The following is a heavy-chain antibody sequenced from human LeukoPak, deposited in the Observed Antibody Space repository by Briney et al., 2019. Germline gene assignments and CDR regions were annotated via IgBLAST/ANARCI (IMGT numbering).Heavy chain of an antibody. D-gene: IGHD3-10*01. CDR2: IYTSGST. CDR1: GGSISSYY. J-gene: IGHJ6*03. CDR3: ARGQGYYGSGITSYYYYYMDV. V-gene: IGHV4-4*07. Sequence: PSETLSLTCTVSGGSISSYYWSWIRQPAGKGLEWIGRIYTSGSTNYNPSLKSRVTISVDTSKNQFSLKLSSVTAADTAVYYCARGQGYYGSGITSYYYYYMDVWGKGTTVTVSS.